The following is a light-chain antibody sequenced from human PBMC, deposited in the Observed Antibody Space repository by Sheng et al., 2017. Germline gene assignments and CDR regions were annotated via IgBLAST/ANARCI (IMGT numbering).Light chain of an antibody. CDR1: QAIGDF. J-gene: IGKJ1*01. Sequence: DFQMTQSPSSLAASVGDRVTITCRASQAIGDFLVWYQQKPGKAPKVLLYAASTLKSGVPSRFSGSGSGTDYTLTISSLQPEDFATYYCQQYYGAPLTFGQGTKGGDQT. CDR2: AAS. V-gene: IGKV1-NL1*01. CDR3: QQYYGAPLT.